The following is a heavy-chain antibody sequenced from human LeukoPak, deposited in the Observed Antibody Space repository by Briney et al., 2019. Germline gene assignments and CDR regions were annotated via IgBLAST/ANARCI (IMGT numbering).Heavy chain of an antibody. CDR1: GGSFSGYY. J-gene: IGHJ5*02. Sequence: SETLSLTCAVYGGSFSGYYWSWIRQPPGKGLEWIGEINHSGSTNYNPSLKSRVTISVDTSKNQFSLELSSVTAADTAVYYCARGRITMVRGVIRGWFDPWGQGTLVTVSS. D-gene: IGHD3-10*01. V-gene: IGHV4-34*01. CDR3: ARGRITMVRGVIRGWFDP. CDR2: INHSGST.